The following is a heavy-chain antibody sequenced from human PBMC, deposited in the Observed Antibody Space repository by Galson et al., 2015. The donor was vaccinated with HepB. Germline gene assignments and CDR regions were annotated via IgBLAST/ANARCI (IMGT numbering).Heavy chain of an antibody. D-gene: IGHD6-13*01. CDR2: IWYDGSNK. J-gene: IGHJ4*02. V-gene: IGHV3-33*01. CDR1: GFTFSSYG. Sequence: SLRLSCAASGFTFSSYGMHWVRQAPGKGLEWVAVIWYDGSNKYYADSVKGRFTISRDNSKNTLYLQMNSLRAEDTAVYYCARDSRKYSSSCDYWGQGTLVTVSS. CDR3: ARDSRKYSSSCDY.